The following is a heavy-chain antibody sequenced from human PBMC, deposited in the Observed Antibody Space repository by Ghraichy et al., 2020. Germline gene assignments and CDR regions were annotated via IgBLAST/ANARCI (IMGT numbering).Heavy chain of an antibody. CDR3: ARYWGGYGLWSSIDF. CDR2: VSHGGNT. V-gene: IGHV4-34*01. D-gene: IGHD4-17*01. CDR1: SGAFVGYY. J-gene: IGHJ4*02. Sequence: SETLSLTCAVDSGAFVGYYWTWIRQPPGKALEWVGEVSHGGNTHHNPSLNGRVSVSLSRSRNQFSLNMTSVTASDTAVYYCARYWGGYGLWSSIDFWGQGILVSVSS.